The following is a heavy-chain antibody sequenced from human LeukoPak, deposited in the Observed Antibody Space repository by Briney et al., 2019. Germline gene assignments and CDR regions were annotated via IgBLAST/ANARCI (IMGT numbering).Heavy chain of an antibody. Sequence: ASVKVPCKASGYTFSSYVISWVRQAPGQGLEWMGWINAYNGYTKYVQKVQGRVTMTTDTSTSTAYMEVRSLRSDDTAVYYCARRASLEIWGQGTMVTVSS. V-gene: IGHV1-18*01. CDR3: ARRASLEI. CDR2: INAYNGYT. J-gene: IGHJ3*02. CDR1: GYTFSSYV. D-gene: IGHD3-16*02.